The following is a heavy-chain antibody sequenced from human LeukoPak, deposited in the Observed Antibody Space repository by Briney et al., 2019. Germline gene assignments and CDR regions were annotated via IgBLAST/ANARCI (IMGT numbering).Heavy chain of an antibody. CDR2: IYYSGKS. V-gene: IGHV4-31*03. J-gene: IGHJ4*02. CDR1: GGSISSGGYY. CDR3: ARDNEWFGIDY. D-gene: IGHD3-10*01. Sequence: PSETLSLTCTVSGGSISSGGYYWSWFRQHPGKGLEWIGFIYYSGKSYYKPSLKSRVTISVATSKNQFSLRLNSVTAADTAVYYCARDNEWFGIDYWGQGTLVTVSS.